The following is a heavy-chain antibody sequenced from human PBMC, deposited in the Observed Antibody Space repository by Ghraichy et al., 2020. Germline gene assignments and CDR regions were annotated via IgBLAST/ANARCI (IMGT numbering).Heavy chain of an antibody. V-gene: IGHV4-61*02. CDR2: IYTSGST. D-gene: IGHD3-3*01. Sequence: SETLSLTCTVSGGSISSGSYYWSWIRQPAGKELEWIGRIYTSGSTNYNPSLKSRVTISVDTSKSQFSLKLSSVTAADTAVYYCAREAIFGVVKFDPWGQEPWSLSPQ. J-gene: IGHJ5*02. CDR3: AREAIFGVVKFDP. CDR1: GGSISSGSYY.